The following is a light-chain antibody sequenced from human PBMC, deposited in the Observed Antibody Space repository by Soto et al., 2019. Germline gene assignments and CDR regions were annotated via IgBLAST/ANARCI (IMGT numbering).Light chain of an antibody. Sequence: QSVLTQPPSVSGAPGQRVTICCTGSSSNTGTGYDVHWYQQLPGTAPKLLIYDNSNRPSGVPDRFSGSKSGTSASLAITGLQTEDEADYYCQSYDSSLSSPVFGGGTKLTVL. CDR1: SSNTGTGYD. CDR2: DNS. V-gene: IGLV1-40*01. CDR3: QSYDSSLSSPV. J-gene: IGLJ2*01.